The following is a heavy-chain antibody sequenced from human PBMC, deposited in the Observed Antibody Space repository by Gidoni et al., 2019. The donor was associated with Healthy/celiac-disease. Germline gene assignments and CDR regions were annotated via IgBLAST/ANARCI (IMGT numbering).Heavy chain of an antibody. CDR1: VFPFSSYA. D-gene: IGHD2-21*02. J-gene: IGHJ2*01. CDR2: SSGSGGST. V-gene: IGHV3-23*01. Sequence: EVQLLESGGGLVPPGGSLRLSCPASVFPFSSYAMSWVRQAPGKGLEWVSASSGSGGSTYDADSVKGRVTISRDNSKNTLYLQMNSLRAEDTAVYYCANLYGGNFWWFDLWGRGTLVTVSS. CDR3: ANLYGGNFWWFDL.